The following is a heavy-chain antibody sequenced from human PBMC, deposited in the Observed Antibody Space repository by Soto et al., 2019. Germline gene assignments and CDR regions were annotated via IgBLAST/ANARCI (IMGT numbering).Heavy chain of an antibody. CDR1: GYTFTSYY. CDR2: INPSGGST. Sequence: QVQLVPSGAEVKKPGASVKVSCKASGYTFTSYYMHWVRQAPGQGLEWMGIINPSGGSTSYAQKFQGRVTMTRDTSTSTVYMELSSLRSEDTAVYYCATRWRSSSSWYYYYYGMDVWGQGTTVTVSS. CDR3: ATRWRSSSSWYYYYYGMDV. J-gene: IGHJ6*02. D-gene: IGHD6-6*01. V-gene: IGHV1-46*01.